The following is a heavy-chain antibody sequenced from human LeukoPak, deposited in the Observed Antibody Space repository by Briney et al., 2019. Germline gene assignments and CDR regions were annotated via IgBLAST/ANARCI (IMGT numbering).Heavy chain of an antibody. CDR1: GGSFSGYY. CDR3: ARGYRTNGVCSENYYYYYMDV. D-gene: IGHD2-8*01. J-gene: IGHJ6*03. CDR2: INHSGST. Sequence: SETLSLTCAVYGGSFSGYYWSWIRQPPGKGLEWIGEINHSGSTNYNPSLKSRVTISVDTSKNQFSLKLSSVTAADTAVYYCARGYRTNGVCSENYYYYYMDVWGKGTTVTVSS. V-gene: IGHV4-34*01.